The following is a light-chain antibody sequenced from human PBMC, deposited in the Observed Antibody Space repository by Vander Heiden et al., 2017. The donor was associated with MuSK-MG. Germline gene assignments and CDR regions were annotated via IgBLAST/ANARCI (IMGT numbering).Light chain of an antibody. CDR2: DVN. Sequence: QSALTQPASVSGSPVLSVPITCSRTSTDIGSYNHIAWCQQYPGKAPKLMIFDVNNRPSGVSHRFSGSKSGNTASLTISGLQAEDEADYYCTSYTLSSTWVFGGGTKLTVL. J-gene: IGLJ3*02. CDR3: TSYTLSSTWV. V-gene: IGLV2-14*01. CDR1: STDIGSYNH.